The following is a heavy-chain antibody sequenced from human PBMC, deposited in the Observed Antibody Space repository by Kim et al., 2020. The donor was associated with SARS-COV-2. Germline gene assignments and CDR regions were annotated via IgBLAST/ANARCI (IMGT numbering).Heavy chain of an antibody. CDR1: GGSISSSSYY. Sequence: SETLSLTCTVSGGSISSSSYYWGWIRQPPGKGLEWIGSIYYSGSTYYNPSLKSRVTISVDTSKNQFSLKLSSVTAADTAVYYCARRALRYSSGFNWFDPWGRGTLVTVSS. CDR2: IYYSGST. J-gene: IGHJ5*02. D-gene: IGHD6-19*01. V-gene: IGHV4-39*01. CDR3: ARRALRYSSGFNWFDP.